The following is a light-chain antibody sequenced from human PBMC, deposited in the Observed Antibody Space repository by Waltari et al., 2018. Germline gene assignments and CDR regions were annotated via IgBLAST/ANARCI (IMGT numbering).Light chain of an antibody. Sequence: QSALTQPRSVSGSPGQSVTVSCTGTSTNVGTYKYISWYQHHPGSGPKLLIFDANKRPSGVPVRFSGSKSDNTASLTISGLRPEDEAYYYCCSSVVSYTVVFGGGTKVTVL. J-gene: IGLJ2*01. CDR2: DAN. CDR1: STNVGTYKY. CDR3: CSSVVSYTVV. V-gene: IGLV2-11*01.